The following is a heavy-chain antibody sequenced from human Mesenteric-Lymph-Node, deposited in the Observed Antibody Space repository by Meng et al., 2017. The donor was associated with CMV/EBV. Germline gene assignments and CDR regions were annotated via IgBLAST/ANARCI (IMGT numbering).Heavy chain of an antibody. CDR3: AKDHIADMVTFGGAPFDY. V-gene: IGHV3-23*01. Sequence: FAFSSYAMTWVRQAPGKGLEWVSHISGSSYKTYYADSVKGRFTISRDNSENTLFLQMNSLRTEDTAVYDCAKDHIADMVTFGGAPFDYWGQGTLVTVSS. D-gene: IGHD3-16*01. CDR1: FAFSSYA. CDR2: ISGSSYKT. J-gene: IGHJ4*02.